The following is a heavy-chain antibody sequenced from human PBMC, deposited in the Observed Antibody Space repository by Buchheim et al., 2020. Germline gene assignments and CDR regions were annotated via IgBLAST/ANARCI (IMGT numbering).Heavy chain of an antibody. D-gene: IGHD2-2*01. CDR3: VKSLGSCSSSSCRFFDS. V-gene: IGHV5-51*01. J-gene: IGHJ4*02. CDR2: IYPGYSDT. Sequence: EVHLVQSGAEVKKPGESLKISCKASGYTFTNYWIGWVRQMPGKGPEWMGIIYPGYSDTRYSPSFQGQVTISADRSISTAYLQWSSLKASDSAMYYCVKSLGSCSSSSCRFFDSWGQGTL. CDR1: GYTFTNYW.